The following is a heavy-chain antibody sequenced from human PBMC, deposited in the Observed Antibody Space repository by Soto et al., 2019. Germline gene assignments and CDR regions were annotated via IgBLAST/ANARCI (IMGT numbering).Heavy chain of an antibody. V-gene: IGHV1-2*02. D-gene: IGHD6-13*01. CDR1: GYTFTGYY. J-gene: IGHJ6*02. Sequence: QVQLVQSGAEVKKPGASVKVSCKASGYTFTGYYMHWVRQAPGQGLEWMGWINPNSGGTNHAQKFQGRVTMTRDTSISTAYMELSRLRSDDTAVYYCANSWYSDYYYGMDVWGQGTTVTVSS. CDR2: INPNSGGT. CDR3: ANSWYSDYYYGMDV.